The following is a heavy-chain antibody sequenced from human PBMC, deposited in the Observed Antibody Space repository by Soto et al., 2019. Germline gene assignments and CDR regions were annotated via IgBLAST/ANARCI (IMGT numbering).Heavy chain of an antibody. CDR3: ARVLRGLTIFGVAHPGHY. Sequence: ASVKVSCKASGYPFSNYGIHWVRQAPGQRLEWMGWINPGNGNTRYSRKFQGRVTITGDHSANTAYMEVSSLKSEDTAAYYCARVLRGLTIFGVAHPGHYRGQGTLVTVSS. J-gene: IGHJ4*02. V-gene: IGHV1-3*01. D-gene: IGHD3-3*01. CDR1: GYPFSNYG. CDR2: INPGNGNT.